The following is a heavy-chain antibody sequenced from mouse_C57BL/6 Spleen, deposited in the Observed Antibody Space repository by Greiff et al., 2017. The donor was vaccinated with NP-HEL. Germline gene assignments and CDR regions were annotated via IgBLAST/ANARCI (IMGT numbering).Heavy chain of an antibody. CDR2: IYPSDSET. D-gene: IGHD1-1*02. Sequence: QVQLQQPGAELVRPGSSVKLSCKASGYTFTSYWMDWVKLRPGQGLEWIGNIYPSDSETHYNQKFKDKATLTVDKSSSTAYMQLSSLTSEDSAVYYGARGAPGWRYFGVWGTGTTVTVSS. V-gene: IGHV1-61*01. CDR1: GYTFTSYW. CDR3: ARGAPGWRYFGV. J-gene: IGHJ1*03.